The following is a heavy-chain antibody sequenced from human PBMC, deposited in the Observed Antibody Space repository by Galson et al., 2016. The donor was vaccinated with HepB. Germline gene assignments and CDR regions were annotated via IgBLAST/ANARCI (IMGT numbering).Heavy chain of an antibody. V-gene: IGHV3-23*01. J-gene: IGHJ4*02. Sequence: ETLSLTCTVSGGSISSSSYHWGWVRQAPGQGLEWVSAISSTSHSTYYADSVKGRFTISRDNAKNTLFLQMDSLKIDDTAVYYCAKGWSGPDSWGQGTLVTVSS. CDR2: ISSTSHST. CDR1: GGSISSSSYH. CDR3: AKGWSGPDS. D-gene: IGHD3-3*01.